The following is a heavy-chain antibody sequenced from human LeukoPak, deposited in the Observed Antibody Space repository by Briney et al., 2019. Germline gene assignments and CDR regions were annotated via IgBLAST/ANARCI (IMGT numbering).Heavy chain of an antibody. V-gene: IGHV3-33*01. CDR2: IWNDGSNK. CDR3: ARYSRRGIDY. J-gene: IGHJ4*02. D-gene: IGHD6-13*01. CDR1: GFTFSRYA. Sequence: GGSLRLSCAASGFTFSRYAMHWVRQAPGKGLEWVAVIWNDGSNKYYSDSVKGRFTISRDNSKNTLYLQMNSLRAEDTAVYYCARYSRRGIDYWGQGTLVTVSS.